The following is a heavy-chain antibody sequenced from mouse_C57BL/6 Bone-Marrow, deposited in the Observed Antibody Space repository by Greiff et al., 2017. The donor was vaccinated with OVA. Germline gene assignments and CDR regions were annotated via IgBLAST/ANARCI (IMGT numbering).Heavy chain of an antibody. J-gene: IGHJ3*01. CDR1: GYSITSGYY. V-gene: IGHV3-6*01. D-gene: IGHD2-3*01. Sequence: EVQLQQSGPGLVKPSQSLSLTCSVTGYSITSGYYWNWIRQFPGNKLEWMGYISYDGSNNYNPSLKNRISITRDTSKNQFFLKLNSVTTEDTATYYCARERRIYDGYYVLFAYWGQGTLVTVSA. CDR2: ISYDGSN. CDR3: ARERRIYDGYYVLFAY.